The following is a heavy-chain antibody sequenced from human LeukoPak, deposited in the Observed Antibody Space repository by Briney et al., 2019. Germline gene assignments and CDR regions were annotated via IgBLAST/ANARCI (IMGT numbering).Heavy chain of an antibody. Sequence: SETLSLTCTVSGGSISSYSWSWIRQPPGKGLEWIGYIYYSGSTNYNPSLKSRVTITLDTSKNQFSLKLTSVTAADTAVYYCAREGTATSFDYWGQGTLVTVSS. CDR1: GGSISSYS. J-gene: IGHJ4*02. CDR2: IYYSGST. V-gene: IGHV4-59*08. CDR3: AREGTATSFDY.